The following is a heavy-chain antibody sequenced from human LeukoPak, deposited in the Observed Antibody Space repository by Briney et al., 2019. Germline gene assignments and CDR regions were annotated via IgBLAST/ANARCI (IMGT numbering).Heavy chain of an antibody. J-gene: IGHJ4*02. D-gene: IGHD6-19*01. CDR3: ARVAYSSGLYFFDY. CDR2: INAGNGNT. Sequence: ASVTVSCKASGYTFTSYAMHWVRQAPGQRLEWMGWINAGNGNTKYSQKFQGRVTITRDTCASTAYMELSSRRCEDTAVYYCARVAYSSGLYFFDYWGQGTLVTVSS. V-gene: IGHV1-3*01. CDR1: GYTFTSYA.